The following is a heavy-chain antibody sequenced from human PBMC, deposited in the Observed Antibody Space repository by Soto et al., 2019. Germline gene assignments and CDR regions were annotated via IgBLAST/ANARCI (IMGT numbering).Heavy chain of an antibody. D-gene: IGHD5-18*01. V-gene: IGHV2-5*01. CDR2: IFWNDDE. CDR1: GFSLSTSGVG. Sequence: QITLKESGPTLVKPTQTLTLTCTFSGFSLSTSGVGVGWIRQPPGKALEWLALIFWNDDERYSPSLKSRLTITKDTFKTRVGLTMTNMDPVDTATYCSVHTGYSYDPFGYWGRRNLVTVSS. CDR3: VHTGYSYDPFGY. J-gene: IGHJ4*02.